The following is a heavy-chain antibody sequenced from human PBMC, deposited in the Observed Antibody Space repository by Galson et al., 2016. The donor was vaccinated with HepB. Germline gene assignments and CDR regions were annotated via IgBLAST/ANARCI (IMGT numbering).Heavy chain of an antibody. J-gene: IGHJ4*02. V-gene: IGHV4-4*02. D-gene: IGHD4-17*01. CDR2: VHHSGDT. CDR1: GVSISGTKW. Sequence: SETLSLTCAVSGVSISGTKWWSWVRQAPGKGLEWIGEVHHSGDTNYNPSLKSRVTIPVDKSMNQVPLRLSSVTAADTALYYCARNGDYDFVYWGQGVLVTVSS. CDR3: ARNGDYDFVY.